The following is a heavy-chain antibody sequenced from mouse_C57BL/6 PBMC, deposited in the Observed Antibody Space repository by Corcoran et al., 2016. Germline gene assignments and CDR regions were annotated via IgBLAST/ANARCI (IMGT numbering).Heavy chain of an antibody. V-gene: IGHV9-3*01. CDR2: INTYSGVP. Sequence: QIQLVQSGPELKKPGETVKISCKASGYTFTTYGMSWVKQAPGKGLKWMGWINTYSGVPTYADDFKGRFAFSLETSASTAYLQINNLKNEDTATYFCAAGDAMDYWGQGTSVTVSS. CDR3: AAGDAMDY. CDR1: GYTFTTYG. J-gene: IGHJ4*01.